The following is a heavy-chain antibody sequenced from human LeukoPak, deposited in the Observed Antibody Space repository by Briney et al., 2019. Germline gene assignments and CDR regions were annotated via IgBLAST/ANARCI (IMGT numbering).Heavy chain of an antibody. J-gene: IGHJ3*02. Sequence: SVKVSCKASGGTFSSYAISWVRQAPGQGLEWMGGIIPIFGTANYAQKCQGRVTITADESTSTASMELSSLRSEDTAVYYCARDTYCSSTSCYGQGAFDIWGQGTMVTVSS. D-gene: IGHD2-2*01. CDR2: IIPIFGTA. CDR3: ARDTYCSSTSCYGQGAFDI. CDR1: GGTFSSYA. V-gene: IGHV1-69*13.